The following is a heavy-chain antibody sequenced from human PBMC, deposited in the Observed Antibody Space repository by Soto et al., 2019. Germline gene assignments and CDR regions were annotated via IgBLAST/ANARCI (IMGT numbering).Heavy chain of an antibody. CDR2: MSAYSGDT. J-gene: IGHJ4*02. V-gene: IGHV1-18*04. CDR3: TGEVENIRGIIGFGY. CDR1: VYPYTTYR. Sequence: AAVKGSRKGAVYPYTTYRMSWVRQAQGQGVEWMGWMSAYSGDTRYAQKFQGRVIMTRDTSTSTAYMELGSLGSDDTAMYYCTGEVENIRGIIGFGYWGQGSLVTVSS. D-gene: IGHD3-16*02.